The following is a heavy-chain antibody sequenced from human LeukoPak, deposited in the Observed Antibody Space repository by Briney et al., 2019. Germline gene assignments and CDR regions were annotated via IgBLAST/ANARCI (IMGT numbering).Heavy chain of an antibody. CDR1: GGSISSGGYY. CDR2: IYYSGST. D-gene: IGHD2-21*02. Sequence: SETLSLTCTVSGGSISSGGYYWSWIRQHPGKGLEWIGYIYYSGSTYYNPSLKSRVTISVDTSKNQFSLKLSSVTAADTAVYYCARSVCGGDCYSIAYYFDYWGQGTLVTVSS. V-gene: IGHV4-31*03. J-gene: IGHJ4*02. CDR3: ARSVCGGDCYSIAYYFDY.